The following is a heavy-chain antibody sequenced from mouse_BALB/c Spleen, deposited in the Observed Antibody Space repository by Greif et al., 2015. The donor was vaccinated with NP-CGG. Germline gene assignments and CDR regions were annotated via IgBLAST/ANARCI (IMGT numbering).Heavy chain of an antibody. CDR3: ANACYRSLGFAY. J-gene: IGHJ3*01. CDR1: GFNIKDTY. D-gene: IGHD2-14*01. CDR2: IDPANVNI. V-gene: IGHV14-3*02. Sequence: VHAKQSGAELVKPGASVKLSCTASGFNIKDTYMHWVKQRPEQGLEWIGRIDPANVNIKYDPRFQGKATITTDTSSNTACLQLSGLASEDTAVYYCANACYRSLGFAYGGQGTLVTVSA.